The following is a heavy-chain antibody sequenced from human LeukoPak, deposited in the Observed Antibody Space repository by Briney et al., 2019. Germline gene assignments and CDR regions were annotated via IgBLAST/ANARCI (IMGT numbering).Heavy chain of an antibody. J-gene: IGHJ4*02. Sequence: KTSETLSLTCAVYGGSFSGYYWSWIRQPPGKGLEWIGELNHSGSTNYNPSLKSRVTISVDTSKNQFSLKLSSVTAADTAVYYSARGSVVPQWLVRGGYYFDYWGQGTLVTVSS. CDR3: ARGSVVPQWLVRGGYYFDY. D-gene: IGHD6-19*01. CDR2: LNHSGST. CDR1: GGSFSGYY. V-gene: IGHV4-34*01.